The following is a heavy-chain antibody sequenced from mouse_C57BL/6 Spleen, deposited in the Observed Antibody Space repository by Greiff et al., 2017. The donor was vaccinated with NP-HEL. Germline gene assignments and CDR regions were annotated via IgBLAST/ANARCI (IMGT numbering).Heavy chain of an antibody. J-gene: IGHJ2*01. CDR1: GYTFTSYW. CDR3: ARSGIYYDYDVDYFDY. Sequence: QVQLKQPGTELVKPGASVKLSCKASGYTFTSYWMHWVKQRPGQGLEWIGNINPSNGGTNYNEKFKSKATLTVDKSSSTAYMQLSSLTSEDSAVYYCARSGIYYDYDVDYFDYWGQGTTLTVSS. V-gene: IGHV1-53*01. D-gene: IGHD2-4*01. CDR2: INPSNGGT.